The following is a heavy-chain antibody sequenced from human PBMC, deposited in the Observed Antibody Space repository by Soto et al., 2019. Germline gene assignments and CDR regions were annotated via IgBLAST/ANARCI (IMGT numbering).Heavy chain of an antibody. V-gene: IGHV1-69*13. CDR2: IIPIFGTA. D-gene: IGHD2-21*02. CDR1: GVTFSSYA. Sequence: ASVKVSCEASGVTFSSYAISGVRQAPGQGLEWMGGIIPIFGTANYAHKFQGRVTITADESTSTAYMELSSLRSEDTDVYYCARVPLGCGGDRCSYFDHWGQGTQVTVSP. J-gene: IGHJ4*02. CDR3: ARVPLGCGGDRCSYFDH.